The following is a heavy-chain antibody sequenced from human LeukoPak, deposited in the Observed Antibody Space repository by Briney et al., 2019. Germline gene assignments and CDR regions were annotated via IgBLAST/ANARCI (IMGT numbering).Heavy chain of an antibody. V-gene: IGHV3-74*01. J-gene: IGHJ4*02. Sequence: GGSLRLSCGAAGFSFSDYGMHWVSQAPGKGLGWVSRIKYDASSTSYADSVKGRFTISRDNAKNTLYLQMNSLRAEDTAVYYCARGATYAYYQDYWGQGTLVTVSS. CDR2: IKYDASST. CDR1: GFSFSDYG. CDR3: ARGATYAYYQDY. D-gene: IGHD1-26*01.